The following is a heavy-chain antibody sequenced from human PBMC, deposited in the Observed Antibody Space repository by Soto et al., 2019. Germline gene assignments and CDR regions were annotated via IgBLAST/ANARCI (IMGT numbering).Heavy chain of an antibody. CDR1: GYIFTNYW. CDR3: ARLGHADGFDI. V-gene: IGHV5-10-1*01. Sequence: GESLKISCKGSGYIFTNYWISWVRQMPGKGLEWMGRIDPSDSYTNYSPPFQGHVTISADKSISTAYLQWGSLKASDTAIYYCARLGHADGFDIWGQGTMVTVSS. J-gene: IGHJ3*02. CDR2: IDPSDSYT.